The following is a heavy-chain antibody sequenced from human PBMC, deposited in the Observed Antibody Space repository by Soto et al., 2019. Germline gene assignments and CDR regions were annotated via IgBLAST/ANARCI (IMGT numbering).Heavy chain of an antibody. CDR1: GYIFTTYW. V-gene: IGHV5-10-1*01. D-gene: IGHD2-2*01. Sequence: GESLKISCKGSGYIFTTYWISWGRQMPGKGLEWMGRIDPSDSYTNYSPSFQGDVTISADKSISTAYLQWSSLKASDPAMYYCARRRLGYXSSTSCYLDYYYYGMDVWGQGNTVTVSS. J-gene: IGHJ6*02. CDR3: ARRRLGYXSSTSCYLDYYYYGMDV. CDR2: IDPSDSYT.